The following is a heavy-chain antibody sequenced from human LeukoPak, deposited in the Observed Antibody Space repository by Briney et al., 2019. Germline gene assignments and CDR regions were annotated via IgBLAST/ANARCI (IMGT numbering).Heavy chain of an antibody. Sequence: KPSETLSLTCTVSGGSINSYYWSWIRQPPGKGLEWIGYIYYIGSTNYNPSLKSRVTISVDTSKNQFSLQLSSVTAADTAVYYCARAEGRVGATGFDYWGQGTLVTVSS. CDR2: IYYIGST. CDR1: GGSINSYY. CDR3: ARAEGRVGATGFDY. D-gene: IGHD1-26*01. J-gene: IGHJ4*02. V-gene: IGHV4-59*01.